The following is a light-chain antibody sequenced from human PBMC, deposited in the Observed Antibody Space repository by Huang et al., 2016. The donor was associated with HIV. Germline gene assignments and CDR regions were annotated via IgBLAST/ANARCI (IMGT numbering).Light chain of an antibody. V-gene: IGKV3D-15*01. Sequence: EVVMTQSPATLSVSPGERATLSCRASQSVSSNLAWSQQKPGQAPRRLIYGASTRATGIPARFSGSGSGTEFTLTISSLQSEDFAVYYCQQYNNWPPVTFGQGTKLEIK. CDR3: QQYNNWPPVT. CDR1: QSVSSN. J-gene: IGKJ2*01. CDR2: GAS.